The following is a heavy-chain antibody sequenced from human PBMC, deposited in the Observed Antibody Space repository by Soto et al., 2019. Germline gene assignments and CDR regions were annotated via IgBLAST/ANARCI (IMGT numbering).Heavy chain of an antibody. CDR1: GVSVSSVGFF. V-gene: IGHV4-31*03. J-gene: IGHJ4*02. CDR2: IFYNGGS. CDR3: ARGASRSGSYYPFDS. D-gene: IGHD3-22*01. Sequence: PSDPLSLTCTVSGVSVSSVGFFWSWIRQLPGKDLEWIGYIFYNGGSYYKSSLRSRITISLDTSKNQFSLNLTSVTAADTALYYCARGASRSGSYYPFDSWGQGALVTVSS.